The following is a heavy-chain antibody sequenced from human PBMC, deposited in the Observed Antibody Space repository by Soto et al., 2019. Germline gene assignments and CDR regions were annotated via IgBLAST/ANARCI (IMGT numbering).Heavy chain of an antibody. CDR3: ARVSGTYADYDSSGYLDY. CDR1: GFTFSSYG. J-gene: IGHJ4*02. D-gene: IGHD3-22*01. Sequence: GGSLRLSCAASGFTFSSYGMHWVHQAPGKGLEWVAVIWSDGSNKYYADSVKGRFTISRDSSTNTLYLQMSSLRAEDTAVYYCARVSGTYADYDSSGYLDYWGQGTLVTVSS. CDR2: IWSDGSNK. V-gene: IGHV3-33*03.